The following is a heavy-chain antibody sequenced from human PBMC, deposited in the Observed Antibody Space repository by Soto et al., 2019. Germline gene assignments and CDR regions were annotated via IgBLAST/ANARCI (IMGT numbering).Heavy chain of an antibody. CDR2: ISAYNGNT. CDR1: GYTFTSYG. J-gene: IGHJ5*02. V-gene: IGHV1-18*01. CDR3: ARRKGYCSSTSCYIGNWFDP. D-gene: IGHD2-2*02. Sequence: GASVKVSCKASGYTFTSYGISWVRQAPGQGLEWMGWISAYNGNTNYAQKLQGRVTMTTDTSTSTAYMELRSLRSDDTAVYYCARRKGYCSSTSCYIGNWFDPWGQGTLVTVS.